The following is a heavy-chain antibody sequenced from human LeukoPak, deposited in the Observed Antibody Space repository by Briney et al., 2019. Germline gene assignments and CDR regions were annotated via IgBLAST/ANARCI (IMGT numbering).Heavy chain of an antibody. CDR2: MNPNSGNT. CDR3: AAGATMYDAFDI. CDR1: GYTFTSYD. D-gene: IGHD1-26*01. Sequence: ASVKVSCKASGYTFTSYDINWVRQATGQGLEWMGWMNPNSGNTGYAQKFQGRVTITRNTSISTAYMELSSLRSEDTAVYYCAAGATMYDAFDIWGQGTMVTVSS. V-gene: IGHV1-8*03. J-gene: IGHJ3*02.